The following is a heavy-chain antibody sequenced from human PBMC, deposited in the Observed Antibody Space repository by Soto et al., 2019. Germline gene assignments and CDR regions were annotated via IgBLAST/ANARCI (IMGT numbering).Heavy chain of an antibody. D-gene: IGHD2-15*01. V-gene: IGHV4-38-2*01. J-gene: IGHJ3*01. Sequence: PSGTLSLTCAVSVFFIISFNYGVCIRNPPGKGLECIGSIFHGGNTYYNPSLKIRVTISVYMSKNQFSLKLNSVNAADTAVYYCERAGWYDALDVWGQGTVVXV. CDR1: VFFIISFNY. CDR3: ERAGWYDALDV. CDR2: IFHGGNT.